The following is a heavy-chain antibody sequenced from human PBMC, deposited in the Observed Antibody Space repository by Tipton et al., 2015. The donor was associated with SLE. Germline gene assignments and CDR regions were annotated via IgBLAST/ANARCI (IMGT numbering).Heavy chain of an antibody. CDR3: AKDLSGYSYDW. V-gene: IGHV3-23*01. CDR2: ISGSGGSA. Sequence: SLRLSCAASGFTFSSYAMSWVRQAPGKGLEWVSAISGSGGSAYHADSVKGRFTISRDNSKNTLYLQMNSLRAEDTAVYYCAKDLSGYSYDWWGQGTLVTVSS. D-gene: IGHD5-18*01. J-gene: IGHJ4*02. CDR1: GFTFSSYA.